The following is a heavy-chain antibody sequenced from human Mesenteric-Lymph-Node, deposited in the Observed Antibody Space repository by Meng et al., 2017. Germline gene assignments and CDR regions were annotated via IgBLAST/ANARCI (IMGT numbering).Heavy chain of an antibody. D-gene: IGHD5-12*01. V-gene: IGHV3-23*04. CDR1: GFTFNSYT. CDR3: AKDLATMAD. Sequence: DVQLVESGGGLVKTGGSLRLSCAASGFTFNSYTMSWVRQAPGKGLAWVSTITGSGVSIYYADSVKGRFTISRDNSKNTLYLQMDSLRAEDTAVYYCAKDLATMADWGQGTLVTVSS. J-gene: IGHJ4*02. CDR2: ITGSGVSI.